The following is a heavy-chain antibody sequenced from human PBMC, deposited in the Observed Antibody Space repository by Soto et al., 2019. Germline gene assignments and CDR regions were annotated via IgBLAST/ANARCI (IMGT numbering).Heavy chain of an antibody. CDR3: ARPDSTGYYSF. CDR2: INPDDYDT. J-gene: IGHJ4*02. V-gene: IGHV5-51*01. D-gene: IGHD3-22*01. Sequence: PGESLKISCKASGYSFSTYWIAWVRQMPGKSLEWMAIINPDDYDTRYSPSFQGQVTISADRSIKTAYLHWSSLKASDTAMYYCARPDSTGYYSFWGQGTLVTSPQ. CDR1: GYSFSTYW.